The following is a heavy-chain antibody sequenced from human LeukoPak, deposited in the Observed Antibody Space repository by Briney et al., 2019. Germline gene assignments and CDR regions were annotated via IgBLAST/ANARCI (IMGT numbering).Heavy chain of an antibody. CDR2: MNSEGTSI. V-gene: IGHV3-74*01. CDR1: GFTFSRTT. Sequence: TGGSLRLSCGASGFTFSRTTMNWVRQAPGKGLVWVARMNSEGTSISYADSVRGRFIISRDNAENTLYLQMHSLTTDDTAIYHCARGPRVSGRGYFDKWGQGTLVTVSS. J-gene: IGHJ4*02. CDR3: ARGPRVSGRGYFDK. D-gene: IGHD3-10*01.